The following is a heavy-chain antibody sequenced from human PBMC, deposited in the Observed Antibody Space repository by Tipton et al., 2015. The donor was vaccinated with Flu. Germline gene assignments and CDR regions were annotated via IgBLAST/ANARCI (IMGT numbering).Heavy chain of an antibody. V-gene: IGHV5-51*01. CDR1: GYNFSTYW. CDR2: TYPGDSET. D-gene: IGHD3-22*01. CDR3: ARRRYYDISGYSSFDY. Sequence: QLVQSGAEVKKPGESLKISCKASGYNFSTYWIGWVRQMPGKGLQWMGITYPGDSETRYSPSFEGQVTISADKSLSTAHLQWGGLKASDTAMYFCARRRYYDISGYSSFDYWGQGTLVTVSS. J-gene: IGHJ4*02.